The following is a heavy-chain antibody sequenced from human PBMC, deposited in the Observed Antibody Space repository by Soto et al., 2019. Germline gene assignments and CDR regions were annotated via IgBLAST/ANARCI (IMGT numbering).Heavy chain of an antibody. Sequence: QVQLVQSGAAVKKPGASVKVSCKASGYTFNSYDINWVRQAPGQGLEWMGWMNPNSGNTGFPQKVQVRLTMTKNTSIATAYMELTSLRSEDTAVYYCAFSPYAISWYVGFDLWGQGTQVTVSS. CDR1: GYTFNSYD. D-gene: IGHD6-13*01. CDR2: MNPNSGNT. V-gene: IGHV1-8*01. J-gene: IGHJ4*02. CDR3: AFSPYAISWYVGFDL.